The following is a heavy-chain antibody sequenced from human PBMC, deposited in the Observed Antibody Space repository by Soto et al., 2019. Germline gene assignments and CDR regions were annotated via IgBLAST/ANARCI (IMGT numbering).Heavy chain of an antibody. D-gene: IGHD1-26*01. V-gene: IGHV1-8*01. CDR2: LNPNSGNT. CDR3: ARGWATSGMDV. Sequence: QVQLVQSGAEVKKPGASVKVSCKASGYTFTSYDINWVPQSTGQGLERMGWLNPNSGNTGYAQKFQSRVTMTRNTSISTADMELGSLRSEATAVYYCARGWATSGMDVWGQGTTVTVA. CDR1: GYTFTSYD. J-gene: IGHJ6*02.